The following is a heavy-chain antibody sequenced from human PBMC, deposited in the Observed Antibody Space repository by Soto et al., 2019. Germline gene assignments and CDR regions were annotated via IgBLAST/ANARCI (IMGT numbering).Heavy chain of an antibody. D-gene: IGHD6-6*01. Sequence: EVQLVESGGGLVQPGGSLRLSCAASGFTFSSYWMHWVRQAPGKGLVWVSRVNGDGSSTSYADSVKGRFTISRDNAKNTLYLQMNSLRVEDTAVYYCARGGPYSSSEVDYRGQGTLVTVSS. CDR2: VNGDGSST. CDR1: GFTFSSYW. V-gene: IGHV3-74*01. CDR3: ARGGPYSSSEVDY. J-gene: IGHJ4*02.